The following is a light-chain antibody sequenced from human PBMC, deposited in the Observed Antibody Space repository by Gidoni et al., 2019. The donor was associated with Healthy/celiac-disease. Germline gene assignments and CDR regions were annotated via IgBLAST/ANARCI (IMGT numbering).Light chain of an antibody. V-gene: IGKV1-33*01. CDR3: QQYDNLPFT. J-gene: IGKJ2*01. CDR1: QDISNY. CDR2: DAS. Sequence: DLQMTQSPSSLSASVGDRVTITCKASQDISNYLNWYQQKPGKAPKLLIYDASNLETGVPSRFSGSGSGTDFTFTISSLQPEDIATYYCQQYDNLPFTFGGGTKLEIK.